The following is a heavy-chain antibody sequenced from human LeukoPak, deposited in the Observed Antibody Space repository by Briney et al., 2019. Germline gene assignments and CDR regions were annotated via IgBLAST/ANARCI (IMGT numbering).Heavy chain of an antibody. CDR2: ISYDGSNK. V-gene: IGHV3-30*18. D-gene: IGHD2-15*01. J-gene: IGHJ4*02. CDR3: AKANSGGSCCLDY. Sequence: HPGGSLRLSCAASGFTFSSYGMHWVRQAPGKGLEWVAVISYDGSNKYYADSVKGRFTISRDNSKNTLYLQMNSLRAEDTAVYYCAKANSGGSCCLDYWGQGTLVTVSS. CDR1: GFTFSSYG.